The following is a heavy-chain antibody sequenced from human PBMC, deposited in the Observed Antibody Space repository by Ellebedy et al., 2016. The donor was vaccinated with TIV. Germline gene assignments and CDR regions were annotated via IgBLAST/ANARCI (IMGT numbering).Heavy chain of an antibody. D-gene: IGHD3-9*01. V-gene: IGHV4-59*08. J-gene: IGHJ6*02. CDR1: GGSISGYY. CDR3: ARHAYYDILSGSYYYYAMDV. CDR2: IYYSGTT. Sequence: MPSETLSLTCTVSGGSISGYYWSWIRQPPGKGLEWIGYIYYSGTTTYNPSLKSRVTISVDTSKNQFSLKLSSVTAADTAMYYCARHAYYDILSGSYYYYAMDVWGQGTTVTVSS.